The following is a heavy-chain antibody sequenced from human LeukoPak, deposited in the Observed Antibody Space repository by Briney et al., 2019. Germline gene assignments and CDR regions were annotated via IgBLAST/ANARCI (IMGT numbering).Heavy chain of an antibody. J-gene: IGHJ4*02. CDR3: ARLTTPFDH. V-gene: IGHV7-4-1*02. CDR2: INTNTGNP. Sequence: ASVKVSCKASGYTFTHYAMNWVRQAPGQGLEWMGWINTNTGNPTYAQGFTGRFVFSLDTSVNTPYLQINSLKAEDTAVYYCARLTTPFDHWGQGTLVTVSP. D-gene: IGHD3-3*01. CDR1: GYTFTHYA.